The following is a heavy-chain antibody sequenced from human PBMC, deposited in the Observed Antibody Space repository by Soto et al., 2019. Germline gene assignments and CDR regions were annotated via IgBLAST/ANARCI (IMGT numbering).Heavy chain of an antibody. V-gene: IGHV3-23*01. J-gene: IGHJ4*02. CDR2: ISGSGGST. D-gene: IGHD3-22*01. CDR1: GFTFSSYA. CDR3: AKDNRRYYESSGYYGY. Sequence: EVQLLESGGGLVQPGGSLRLSCAASGFTFSSYAMSCVRHAPGKGLELVSAISGSGGSTYYADSVTGRFTISRDNSKKTLYLKMTSLRAEDTVVYYCAKDNRRYYESSGYYGYWGKGTMVTVSS.